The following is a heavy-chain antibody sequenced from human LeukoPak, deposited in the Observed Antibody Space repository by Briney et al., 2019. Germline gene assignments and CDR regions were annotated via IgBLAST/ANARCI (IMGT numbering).Heavy chain of an antibody. J-gene: IGHJ3*01. CDR1: GFNFSPYT. CDR3: ARDSSVCELDF. V-gene: IGHV3-48*01. D-gene: IGHD6-6*01. Sequence: GGSLRLSCAASGFNFSPYTMHWFRQPPGKVLEWVSYINTGSTTIYYADSVKGRFTISRDNARNSLYLHMNSLRAEDTAVFYCARDSSVCELDFRGQGTMVTVSS. CDR2: INTGSTTI.